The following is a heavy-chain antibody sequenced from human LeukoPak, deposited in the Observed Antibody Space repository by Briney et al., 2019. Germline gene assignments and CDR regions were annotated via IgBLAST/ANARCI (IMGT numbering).Heavy chain of an antibody. D-gene: IGHD2-21*02. CDR2: IRSKAYGGTT. CDR3: SGGVTPIEY. V-gene: IGHV3-49*04. Sequence: GGSLRLSCTTSGFTFSNYAVSWVRQAPGKGLEWVGFIRSKAYGGTTEYAASVKGRFTISRDDSKAIAYLHMNSLKTDGTAVYYCSGGVTPIEYWGQGTLVTVSS. J-gene: IGHJ4*02. CDR1: GFTFSNYA.